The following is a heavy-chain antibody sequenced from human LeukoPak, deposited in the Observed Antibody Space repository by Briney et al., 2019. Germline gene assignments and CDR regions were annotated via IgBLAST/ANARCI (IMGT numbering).Heavy chain of an antibody. CDR1: GFTFSSYG. CDR3: AKDFYYYGSGSDAFDI. J-gene: IGHJ3*02. CDR2: ISYDGSNK. D-gene: IGHD3-10*01. Sequence: GGSLRLSCAASGFTFSSYGMHWVRQAPGKGLEWVAVISYDGSNKYYADSVKGRFTISRDNSKNTLYLQMNSLRAEDTAVYHCAKDFYYYGSGSDAFDIWGQGTMVTVSS. V-gene: IGHV3-30*18.